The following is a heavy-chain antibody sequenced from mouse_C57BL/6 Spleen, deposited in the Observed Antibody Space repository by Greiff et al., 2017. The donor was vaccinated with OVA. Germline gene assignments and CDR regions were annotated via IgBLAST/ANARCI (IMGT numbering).Heavy chain of an antibody. CDR3: AGYGYDGGYYYAMDY. D-gene: IGHD2-2*01. V-gene: IGHV1-39*01. CDR1: GYSFTDYN. J-gene: IGHJ4*01. CDR2: INPNYGTT. Sequence: EVQLQQSGPELVKPGASVKISCKASGYSFTDYNMNWVKQSNGKSLEWIGVINPNYGTTNYNQKFKGKATLTVDQSSSTAYMQLNSLTSEDSAVYYCAGYGYDGGYYYAMDYWGQGTSVTVSS.